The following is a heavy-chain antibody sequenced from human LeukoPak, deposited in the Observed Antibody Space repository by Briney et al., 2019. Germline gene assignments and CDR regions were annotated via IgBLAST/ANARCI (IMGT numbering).Heavy chain of an antibody. CDR2: INPNSGRT. Sequence: ASVKVSCKASGYTFTGYYMNWARQAPGQGLEWMGWINPNSGRTNYAHNFQGRVTLTRDPSISTAYMELTGLTSNDTGVYYCARTREYSSTWFFPPFDPWGQGTLVTVSS. CDR3: ARTREYSSTWFFPPFDP. V-gene: IGHV1-2*02. CDR1: GYTFTGYY. J-gene: IGHJ5*02. D-gene: IGHD6-13*01.